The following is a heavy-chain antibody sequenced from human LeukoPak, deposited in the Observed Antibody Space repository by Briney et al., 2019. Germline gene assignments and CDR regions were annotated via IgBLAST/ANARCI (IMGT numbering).Heavy chain of an antibody. CDR2: IYYSGST. Sequence: PSETLSLTCTVSGGSISSSSHYWGWIRQPPGKWLEWIGNIYYSGSTYYNPSLKSRVTISVDTSKNQFSLKLSSVTAADTAVYYCASDEGCSSTSCYRAFDIWGQGTMVTVSS. D-gene: IGHD2-2*02. V-gene: IGHV4-39*01. CDR1: GGSISSSSHY. CDR3: ASDEGCSSTSCYRAFDI. J-gene: IGHJ3*02.